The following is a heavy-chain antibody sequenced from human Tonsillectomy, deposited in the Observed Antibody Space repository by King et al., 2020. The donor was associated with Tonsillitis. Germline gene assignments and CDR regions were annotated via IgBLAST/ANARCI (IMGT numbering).Heavy chain of an antibody. CDR2: IYSGNNT. CDR3: ARGLSAE. D-gene: IGHD2-8*01. J-gene: IGHJ4*02. CDR1: GFTVSNNY. Sequence: VQLVESGGGLIQPGGSLRLSCAASGFTVSNNYMSWVRQAPGKGLEWVSIIYSGNNTYYTDSVRGRFTISRDKSKNTLYLQMNSLRAEDTAVYYCARGLSAEWGQGTQVTVSS. V-gene: IGHV3-53*01.